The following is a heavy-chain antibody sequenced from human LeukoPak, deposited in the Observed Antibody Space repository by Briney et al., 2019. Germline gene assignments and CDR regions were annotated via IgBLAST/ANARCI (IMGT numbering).Heavy chain of an antibody. CDR2: ISGSGGST. J-gene: IGHJ4*02. CDR1: GFTLSSYG. CDR3: AKDHYYYGSGSFDY. V-gene: IGHV3-23*01. D-gene: IGHD3-10*01. Sequence: GGSLRLSCAASGFTLSSYGMSWVRQAPGKGLEWVSAISGSGGSTYYADSVKGRFTISRDNSKDTLYLQMNSLRAEDTAVYYCAKDHYYYGSGSFDYWGQGTLVTVSS.